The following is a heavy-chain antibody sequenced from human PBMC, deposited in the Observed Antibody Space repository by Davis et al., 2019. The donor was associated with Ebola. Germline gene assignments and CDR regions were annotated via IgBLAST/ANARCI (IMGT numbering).Heavy chain of an antibody. V-gene: IGHV5-51*01. CDR2: IYPGDSDT. CDR1: DNTFTNYW. J-gene: IGHJ2*01. Sequence: PGGSLRLSCKGSDNTFTNYWIGWVRQMPGKGLEWMGIIYPGDSDTRYSPSFQGQVTISADKSINTAYLQWSSLKASDTAMYYCARGLRYGGNSGWYFDLWGRGTLVTVSS. CDR3: ARGLRYGGNSGWYFDL. D-gene: IGHD4-23*01.